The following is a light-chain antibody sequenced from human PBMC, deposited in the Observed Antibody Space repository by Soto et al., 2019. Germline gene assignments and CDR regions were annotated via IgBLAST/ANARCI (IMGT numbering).Light chain of an antibody. J-gene: IGKJ4*01. CDR2: AAS. CDR3: QQLNSYPLT. V-gene: IGKV1-17*01. CDR1: QSIGDN. Sequence: DIQMTQSPSSLSGSVGDRVTVTCRASQSIGDNLNWYQQKPGTAPNLLIYAASTLQSGVPSRFSGSGSGTDFTLTISSLQPEDFATYYCQQLNSYPLTFGGGTKVDIK.